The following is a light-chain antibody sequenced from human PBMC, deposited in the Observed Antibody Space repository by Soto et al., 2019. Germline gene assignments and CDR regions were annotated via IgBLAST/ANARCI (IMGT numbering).Light chain of an antibody. CDR1: SSDVGAYDY. CDR3: SSYTTGSLVV. J-gene: IGLJ2*01. V-gene: IGLV2-14*01. CDR2: KVS. Sequence: QSVLTQAASVSGSPGQSITISCTGTSSDVGAYDYVTWYQQHPGKAPKVMIYKVSNRPSGVSNRFSRSKSGNTASLTISGLQAEDEADYYCSSYTTGSLVVFGGGTKLTVL.